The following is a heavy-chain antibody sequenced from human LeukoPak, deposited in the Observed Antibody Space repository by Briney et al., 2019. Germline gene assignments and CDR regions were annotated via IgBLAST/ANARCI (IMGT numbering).Heavy chain of an antibody. D-gene: IGHD3-10*01. J-gene: IGHJ4*02. CDR2: ISSSSSYI. V-gene: IGHV3-21*01. Sequence: GGSLRLSCVVSAFTFSTDSMNWVRQAPGKGLEWVSSISSSSSYIYYADSVKGRFTISRDNAKNSLYLQMNSLRAEDTAVYYCARVYYYGSGSSYDYWGQGTLVTVSS. CDR3: ARVYYYGSGSSYDY. CDR1: AFTFSTDS.